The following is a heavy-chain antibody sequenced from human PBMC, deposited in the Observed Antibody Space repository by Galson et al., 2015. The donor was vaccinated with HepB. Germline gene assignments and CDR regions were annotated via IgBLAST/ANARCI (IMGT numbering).Heavy chain of an antibody. CDR1: WDSVSSNSAA. Sequence: WAISWDSVSSNSAAWYWIRQSPSRGLEWLGRTYYRSKWYNDYAVSVESRMIIYPDTSKNQFSLQLNSVTPEDTAVYYCARGIIHMDVWGKGTAVTVSS. CDR2: TYYRSKWYN. CDR3: ARGIIHMDV. V-gene: IGHV6-1*01. J-gene: IGHJ6*03. D-gene: IGHD1-14*01.